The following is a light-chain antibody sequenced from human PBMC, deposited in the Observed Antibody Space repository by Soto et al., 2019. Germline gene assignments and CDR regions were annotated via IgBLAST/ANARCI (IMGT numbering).Light chain of an antibody. Sequence: QSALTQPRSVSGSPGQSVTISCTGTNNDVGSYNYVSWYQQHPGKAPKLIIYDVNKRPSGVPDRFSGSKSGNTASLTISGLQAEDEADYYCCSYAATYTFYVFGTGTKVTV. CDR1: NNDVGSYNY. V-gene: IGLV2-11*01. CDR3: CSYAATYTFYV. J-gene: IGLJ1*01. CDR2: DVN.